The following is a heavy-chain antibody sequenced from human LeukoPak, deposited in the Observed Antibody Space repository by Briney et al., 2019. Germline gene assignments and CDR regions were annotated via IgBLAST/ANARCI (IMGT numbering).Heavy chain of an antibody. D-gene: IGHD6-19*01. CDR1: GGSISYFY. J-gene: IGHJ4*02. CDR3: ASSSSVWYPHFDH. CDR2: IYYSGST. V-gene: IGHV4-59*08. Sequence: PSETLSLTCTVSGGSISYFYWSWIRQSPGKGLEWIGCIYYSGSTNYNPSLKSRITMSLDTSKSQFSLKLTSVTAADTAVYYCASSSSVWYPHFDHWGQGALVSVSS.